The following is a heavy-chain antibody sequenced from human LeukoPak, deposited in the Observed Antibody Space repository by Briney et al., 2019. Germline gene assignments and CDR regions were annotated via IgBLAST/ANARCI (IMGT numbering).Heavy chain of an antibody. J-gene: IGHJ4*02. CDR1: GFTFSSYA. CDR3: ARVLGAGYGATNLAY. D-gene: IGHD1-26*01. Sequence: HPGTSLTLSCAASGFTFSSYAIHWVRQAPGKGLEWVSVISYDGNYKYYADSVMGRFTVSRDDSQRMLFLQMNSLRPEGTAVYYCARVLGAGYGATNLAYWGQGTLVTVSS. CDR2: ISYDGNYK. V-gene: IGHV3-30-3*01.